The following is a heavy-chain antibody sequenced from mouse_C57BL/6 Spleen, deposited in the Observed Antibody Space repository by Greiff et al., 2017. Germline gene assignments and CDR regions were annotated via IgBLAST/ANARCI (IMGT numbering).Heavy chain of an antibody. J-gene: IGHJ1*03. D-gene: IGHD2-1*01. Sequence: QVQLQQPGAELVKPGASVKMSCKASGYTFTSYWITWVKQRPGHVLEWIGDIYPCSGSSNYNEKFKGKATVTVDTSSSTAYMQLSSLTSEDSAVXYYARNGKRYFDVWGTGTTVTVSS. CDR2: IYPCSGSS. CDR1: GYTFTSYW. CDR3: ARNGKRYFDV. V-gene: IGHV1-55*01.